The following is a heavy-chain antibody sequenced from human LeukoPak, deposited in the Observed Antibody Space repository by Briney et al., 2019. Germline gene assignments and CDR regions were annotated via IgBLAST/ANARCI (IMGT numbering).Heavy chain of an antibody. Sequence: TSETLSLTCAVYGGSFSGYYWSWIRQPPGKGLEWIGEINHSGSTNYNPSLKSRVTISVDTSKNQFSLKLSSVTAADTAEYYCARGPGENLESHWFDPWGQGTLVTVSS. CDR3: ARGPGENLESHWFDP. CDR2: INHSGST. CDR1: GGSFSGYY. D-gene: IGHD7-27*01. V-gene: IGHV4-34*01. J-gene: IGHJ5*02.